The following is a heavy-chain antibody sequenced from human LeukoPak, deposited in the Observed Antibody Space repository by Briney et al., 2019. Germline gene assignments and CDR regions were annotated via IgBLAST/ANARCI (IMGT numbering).Heavy chain of an antibody. J-gene: IGHJ4*02. CDR3: ARDRDDGGFEY. D-gene: IGHD4-23*01. CDR2: INQDGRVK. V-gene: IGHV3-7*01. Sequence: GGSLRLSCAASGFTLRNYWMSWVRQAPEKGLEWMANINQDGRVKQYVDSMKGRFTISRDNTKNSLYLQMNSLRAEDTAVRYCARDRDDGGFEYWGQGTLVTVSS. CDR1: GFTLRNYW.